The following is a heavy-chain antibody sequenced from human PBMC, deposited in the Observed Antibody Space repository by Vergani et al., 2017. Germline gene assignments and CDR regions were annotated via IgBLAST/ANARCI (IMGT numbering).Heavy chain of an antibody. D-gene: IGHD2/OR15-2a*01. CDR1: GFTFDDYA. V-gene: IGHV3-43D*03. J-gene: IGHJ6*03. Sequence: EVQLVESGGVVVQPGGSLRLSCAASGFTFDDYAMHWVRQAPGKGLEWVSLISWDGGSTYYADSVKGRFTISRDNSQNTVNLQMNSLRVYDTAVYYCAKDLGSCNSISCAYYMDVWGKGTTVTV. CDR2: ISWDGGST. CDR3: AKDLGSCNSISCAYYMDV.